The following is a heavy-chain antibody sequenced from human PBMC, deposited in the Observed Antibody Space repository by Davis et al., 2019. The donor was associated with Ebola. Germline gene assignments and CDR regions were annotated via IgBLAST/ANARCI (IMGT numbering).Heavy chain of an antibody. CDR3: ARDHGGNHRGGYYYYYGMDV. V-gene: IGHV1-2*02. CDR2: INPNSGGT. CDR1: GYTFTGYY. D-gene: IGHD4-23*01. Sequence: ASVKVSCKASGYTFTGYYMHWVRQAPGQGLEWMGWINPNSGGTNYAQKLQGRVTMTTDTSTSTAYMELRSLRSDDTAVYYCARDHGGNHRGGYYYYYGMDVWGQGTTVTVSS. J-gene: IGHJ6*02.